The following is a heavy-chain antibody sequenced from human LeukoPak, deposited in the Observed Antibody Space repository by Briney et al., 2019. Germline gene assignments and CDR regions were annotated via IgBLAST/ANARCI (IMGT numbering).Heavy chain of an antibody. CDR2: INPNSGGT. D-gene: IGHD5-18*01. V-gene: IGHV1-2*02. CDR3: ARGDVDTAMDDYYYGMDL. J-gene: IGHJ6*02. Sequence: ASVKVSCKASGFHFTGYYMHWVRQAPGQGLEWLGWINPNSGGTNYAQNFQGRVTLTGDTSISTAYMDLTRLTSDDTAVYYCARGDVDTAMDDYYYGMDLWGQETTVTVSS. CDR1: GFHFTGYY.